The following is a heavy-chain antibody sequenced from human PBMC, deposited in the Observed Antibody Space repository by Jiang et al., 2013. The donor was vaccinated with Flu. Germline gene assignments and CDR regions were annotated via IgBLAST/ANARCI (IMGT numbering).Heavy chain of an antibody. Sequence: GPGLVKPSETLSLTCSVSGGSINSVSDYWAWLRQPPGKGLEWLGSLYYSGITYYNPSLKSRVTISVDTSENQFSLRLTSVTAADTAVYYCARVQIILVPGWFDPWGQGTLVTVSS. D-gene: IGHD2-21*01. V-gene: IGHV4-39*07. CDR3: ARVQIILVPGWFDP. J-gene: IGHJ5*02. CDR1: GGSINSVSDY. CDR2: LYYSGIT.